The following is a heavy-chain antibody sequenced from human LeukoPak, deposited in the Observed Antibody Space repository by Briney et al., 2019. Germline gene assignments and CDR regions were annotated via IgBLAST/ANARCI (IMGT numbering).Heavy chain of an antibody. V-gene: IGHV3-11*06. J-gene: IGHJ4*02. CDR3: AGGIVATIYNY. Sequence: GGSLKLSCAASGFTFSDYYMSWIRQAPGKGLEWVSYISSSSSYTNYADSVKGRFTISRDNAKSSLYLQMNSLRAEDTAVYYCAGGIVATIYNYWGQGTLVTVSS. CDR1: GFTFSDYY. D-gene: IGHD5-12*01. CDR2: ISSSSSYT.